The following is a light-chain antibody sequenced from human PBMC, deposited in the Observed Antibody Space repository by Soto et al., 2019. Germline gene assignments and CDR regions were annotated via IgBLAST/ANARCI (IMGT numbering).Light chain of an antibody. CDR2: DVT. V-gene: IGLV2-14*01. CDR3: SSYKSSSTIVV. Sequence: QSALIQPASVSGSPGQSITISCTGTSSDVGGYNYVSWYQQHPGKAPKLMIYDVTNRPSGVPNRFSGSKSGNTASLTISGLQAEDEADYNGSSYKSSSTIVVFGGGTKLTVL. J-gene: IGLJ2*01. CDR1: SSDVGGYNY.